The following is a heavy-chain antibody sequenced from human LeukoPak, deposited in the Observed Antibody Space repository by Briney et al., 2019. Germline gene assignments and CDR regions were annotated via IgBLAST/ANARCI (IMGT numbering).Heavy chain of an antibody. J-gene: IGHJ4*02. D-gene: IGHD2-2*01. CDR3: ARDQCPYFSSTSCLFDY. V-gene: IGHV1-69*05. CDR2: IIPIFGTA. CDR1: GGTFSSYA. Sequence: SVKVSCKASGGTFSSYAISWVRQAPGQGLEWMGGIIPIFGTANYAQKFQGRVTITTDESTSTAYMELSSLRSEDTAVYYCARDQCPYFSSTSCLFDYWGQGTLVTVSS.